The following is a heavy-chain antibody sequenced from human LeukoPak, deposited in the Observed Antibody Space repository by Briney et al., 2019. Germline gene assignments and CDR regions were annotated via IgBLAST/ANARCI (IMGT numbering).Heavy chain of an antibody. D-gene: IGHD5-18*01. J-gene: IGHJ6*03. CDR1: GFTFSDYA. CDR3: ARANTGMVRGYYYYMDV. V-gene: IGHV3-30*01. CDR2: ISYDGSNE. Sequence: GGSLRLSCAASGFTFSDYALHWVRQAPGKGLEWVAVISYDGSNEYYADSVEGRFTISRDNSKNTLYLQMNSLRAEDTAVYYCARANTGMVRGYYYYMDVWGKGTTVTVSS.